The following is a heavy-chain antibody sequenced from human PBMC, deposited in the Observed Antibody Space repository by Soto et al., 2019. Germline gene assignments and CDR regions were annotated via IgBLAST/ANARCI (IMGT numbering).Heavy chain of an antibody. CDR2: MNPNNGNT. J-gene: IGHJ6*02. CDR3: ARDEAYSYYYYDMDV. Sequence: QVQLVQSGAEVKKPGASVKVSCKAPGYTFTSYDINWVRQAPGQGLEWMGWMNPNNGNTGYAQKFQGRATMTRNTSRIPDYMELSSLRSSDTAVYYCARDEAYSYYYYDMDVWGQGTTFAVS. V-gene: IGHV1-8*01. CDR1: GYTFTSYD.